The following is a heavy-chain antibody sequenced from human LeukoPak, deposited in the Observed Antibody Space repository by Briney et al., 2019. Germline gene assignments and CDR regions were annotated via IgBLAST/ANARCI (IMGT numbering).Heavy chain of an antibody. CDR3: AELGITMIGGV. CDR2: ISRSGSTI. J-gene: IGHJ6*04. V-gene: IGHV3-11*04. CDR1: GFTFSDYN. D-gene: IGHD3-10*02. Sequence: GGSLRLSCEDSGFTFSDYNMRWIHQAPGKGLEWVSSISRSGSTIYYADSVKGRFTISRDNAKNSLYLQMNSLRAEDTAVYYCAELGITMIGGVWGKGTTVTISS.